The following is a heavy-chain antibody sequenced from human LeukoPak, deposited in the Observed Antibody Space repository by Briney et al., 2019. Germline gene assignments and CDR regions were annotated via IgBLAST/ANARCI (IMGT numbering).Heavy chain of an antibody. CDR3: ARARIAAPLLDY. V-gene: IGHV3-66*01. D-gene: IGHD6-13*01. J-gene: IGHJ4*01. Sequence: GSLRLSCAASGFTVSSNYMSWVRQAPGKGLEWVSVIYSGGSTYYADSVKGRFTISRDNSKNTLYLQMNILRAEDTAVYYCARARIAAPLLDYWGEGALASVSS. CDR2: IYSGGST. CDR1: GFTVSSNY.